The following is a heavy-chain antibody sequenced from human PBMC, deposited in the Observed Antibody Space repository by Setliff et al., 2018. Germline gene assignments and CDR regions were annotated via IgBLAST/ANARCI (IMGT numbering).Heavy chain of an antibody. V-gene: IGHV1-69*13. CDR1: GDNFRSYS. CDR3: ARSPHYYDSSGYCYYFDF. J-gene: IGHJ4*02. Sequence: SVKVSCKASGDNFRSYSISWVRQAPGQGLEWMGGIIPKLGSADYAQRFQDRVTINADESTRTVYMELSRLRSQDTAIYYCARSPHYYDSSGYCYYFDFWGQGTPVTVSS. CDR2: IIPKLGSA. D-gene: IGHD3-22*01.